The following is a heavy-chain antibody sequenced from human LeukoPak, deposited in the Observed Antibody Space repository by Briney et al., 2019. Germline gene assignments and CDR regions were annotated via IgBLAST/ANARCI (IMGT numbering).Heavy chain of an antibody. Sequence: PGGSLRLSCAASGFTFSSYGMHWVRQAPGKGLEWVAVIWYDGSNKYYADSVKGRFTISRDNSKNTLYLQMNSLRAEDTAVYYCARDSGLVPEYFDYWGQGTLVTVSS. V-gene: IGHV3-33*08. CDR1: GFTFSSYG. J-gene: IGHJ4*02. CDR2: IWYDGSNK. CDR3: ARDSGLVPEYFDY. D-gene: IGHD6-19*01.